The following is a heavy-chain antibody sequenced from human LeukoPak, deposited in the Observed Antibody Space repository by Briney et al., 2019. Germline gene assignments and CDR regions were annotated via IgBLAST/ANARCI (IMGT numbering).Heavy chain of an antibody. J-gene: IGHJ4*02. CDR3: ARRAGAYSHPYDY. V-gene: IGHV3-23*01. D-gene: IGHD4/OR15-4a*01. CDR1: GFTFSSYA. Sequence: GGSLRLSCAASGFTFSSYAMSWVRQAPGKGLEWVSAISGNGGTTYYADSVKGRFTISRDNSKNTLYLQMNSLRAEDTAVYYCARRAGAYSHPYDYWGQGTLVTVSS. CDR2: ISGNGGTT.